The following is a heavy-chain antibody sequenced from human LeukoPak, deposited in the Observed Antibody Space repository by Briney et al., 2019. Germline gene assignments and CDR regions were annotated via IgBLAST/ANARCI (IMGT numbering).Heavy chain of an antibody. Sequence: ASVKVSCKASGGTFSSYAISWVRQAPGQGLEWMGWINPNSGGTNYAQKFQGRVTMTRDTSISTVYMELSSLRSEDTAVYYCARGRDSGSYYVPFDYWGQGTLVTVSS. V-gene: IGHV1-2*02. CDR3: ARGRDSGSYYVPFDY. J-gene: IGHJ4*02. D-gene: IGHD1-26*01. CDR1: GGTFSSYA. CDR2: INPNSGGT.